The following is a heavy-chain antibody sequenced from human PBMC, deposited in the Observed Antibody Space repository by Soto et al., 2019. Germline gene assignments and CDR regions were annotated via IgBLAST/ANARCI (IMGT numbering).Heavy chain of an antibody. CDR2: IAGGGVPT. CDR3: TRASSYAFDY. V-gene: IGHV3-48*01. CDR1: GFMFSGYS. J-gene: IGHJ4*02. Sequence: EVPLVESGGGLVQPGESLRLSCAASGFMFSGYSMNWVRQTPGKGLEWIAHIAGGGVPTYYAASVKGRFTISRDRGKSSVYLQMNGRTGEDSGVYYCTRASSYAFDYWGQGALVTVSS. D-gene: IGHD2-2*01.